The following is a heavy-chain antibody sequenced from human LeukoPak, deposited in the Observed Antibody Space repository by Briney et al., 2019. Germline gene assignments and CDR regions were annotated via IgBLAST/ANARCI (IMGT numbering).Heavy chain of an antibody. Sequence: SETLSLTCAVYGGSFSGYYWSWIRQPPGKGLEWIGEINHSGSTSYNPSLKSRVTISVDTSKNQFSLKLSSVTAADTAVYYCARGAPLENYYYYGMDVWGQGTTVTVSS. V-gene: IGHV4-34*01. CDR1: GGSFSGYY. D-gene: IGHD3-3*01. J-gene: IGHJ6*02. CDR3: ARGAPLENYYYYGMDV. CDR2: INHSGST.